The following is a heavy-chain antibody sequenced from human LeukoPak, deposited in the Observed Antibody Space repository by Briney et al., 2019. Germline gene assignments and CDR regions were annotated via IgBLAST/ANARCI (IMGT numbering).Heavy chain of an antibody. V-gene: IGHV4-39*01. D-gene: IGHD1-26*01. CDR3: ASPPGGYWYFDL. CDR1: GGSISSSSYY. Sequence: PSETLSLTCTVSGGSISSSSYYWGWIRQPPGKGLEWIGSIYYSRSTYYNPSLKSRVTISVDTSKNQFSLKLSSVTAADTAVYYCASPPGGYWYFDLWGRGTLVTVSS. J-gene: IGHJ2*01. CDR2: IYYSRST.